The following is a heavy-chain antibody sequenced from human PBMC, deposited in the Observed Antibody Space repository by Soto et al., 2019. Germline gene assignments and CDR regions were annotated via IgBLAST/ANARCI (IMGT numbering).Heavy chain of an antibody. CDR3: AREGNLGRWIQPLDS. CDR2: IHYNGNT. Sequence: SETLSLTCSVSGGSISSTSYYWGWIRQPPGKGLEWIGSIHYNGNTKYSPSLKSRVTMSVDTSKNHFSLKLISVTTADTAVYFCAREGNLGRWIQPLDSWGQGTLVTVSS. D-gene: IGHD2-2*03. CDR1: GGSISSTSYY. J-gene: IGHJ4*02. V-gene: IGHV4-39*07.